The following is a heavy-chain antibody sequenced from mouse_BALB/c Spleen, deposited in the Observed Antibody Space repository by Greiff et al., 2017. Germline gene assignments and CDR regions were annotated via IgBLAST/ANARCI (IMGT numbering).Heavy chain of an antibody. CDR1: GYSFTSDYA. D-gene: IGHD2-1*01. Sequence: EVTLLESGPGLVKPSQSLSLTCTVTGYSFTSDYAWHWIRQFPGNKLEWMGYISYSGSTSYNPSLKSRISITRDTSKNQFFLQLNSVTTEDTATYYCAVYYGNYDYAMDYWGQGTSVTVSS. V-gene: IGHV3-2*02. CDR3: AVYYGNYDYAMDY. J-gene: IGHJ4*01. CDR2: ISYSGST.